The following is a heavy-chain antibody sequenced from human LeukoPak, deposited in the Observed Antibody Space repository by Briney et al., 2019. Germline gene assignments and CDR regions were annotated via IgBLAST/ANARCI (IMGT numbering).Heavy chain of an antibody. CDR2: IRYDGSNK. CDR1: GFTFSSYG. V-gene: IGHV3-30*02. J-gene: IGHJ4*02. D-gene: IGHD5-18*01. Sequence: GGSLRLSCAASGFTFSSYGMHWVRQAPGKGLEWVAFIRYDGSNKYYADSVKGRFIISRDNSKNTLYLQMNSLRAEDTAVYYCAKDLPSSAAMVTCDYWGQGTLITVSS. CDR3: AKDLPSSAAMVTCDY.